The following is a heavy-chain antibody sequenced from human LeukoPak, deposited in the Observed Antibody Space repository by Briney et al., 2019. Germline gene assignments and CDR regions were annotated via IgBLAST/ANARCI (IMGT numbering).Heavy chain of an antibody. D-gene: IGHD2-15*01. Sequence: SETLSLTCTVSGGSISSSSYYWGWIRQPPGKGLEWIGSIYYSGSTYYNPSLKSRVTISVDTSKNQFSLKLRSVTAADTAVYYCASSTLGYCSGGSCYYYYYYMDVWGKGTTVTVSS. CDR2: IYYSGST. J-gene: IGHJ6*03. CDR3: ASSTLGYCSGGSCYYYYYYMDV. CDR1: GGSISSSSYY. V-gene: IGHV4-39*07.